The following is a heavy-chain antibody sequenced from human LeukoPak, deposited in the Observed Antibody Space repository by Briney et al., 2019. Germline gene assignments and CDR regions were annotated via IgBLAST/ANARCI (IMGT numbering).Heavy chain of an antibody. D-gene: IGHD3-3*01. CDR1: GFTFGSYR. CDR2: IKKDGSEK. Sequence: GGSLRLSCAASGFTFGSYRMSWVRQAPGKGLEWVANIKKDGSEKYYVDSVKGRFTISRDDAKNSLYLQMNSLRAEDTAVYYCARIDFWMGMDVWGKGTTVTVSS. V-gene: IGHV3-7*01. J-gene: IGHJ6*04. CDR3: ARIDFWMGMDV.